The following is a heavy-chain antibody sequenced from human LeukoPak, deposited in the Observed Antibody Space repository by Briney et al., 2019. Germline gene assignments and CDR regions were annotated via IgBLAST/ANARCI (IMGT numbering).Heavy chain of an antibody. CDR2: ISGSGGST. CDR1: GFTFSSYA. V-gene: IGHV3-23*01. CDR3: ARNSGSSRGSHQPDY. Sequence: PGGSLRLSCAASGFTFSSYAMSWVRQAPGKGLEWVSAISGSGGSTYYADSVKGRFTISRDNAKNSLYLQMNSLRAEDTAVYYCARNSGSSRGSHQPDYWGQGTLVTVSS. J-gene: IGHJ4*02. D-gene: IGHD1-26*01.